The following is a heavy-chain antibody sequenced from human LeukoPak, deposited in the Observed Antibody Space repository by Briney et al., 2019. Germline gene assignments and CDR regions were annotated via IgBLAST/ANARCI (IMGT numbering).Heavy chain of an antibody. D-gene: IGHD5-12*01. CDR1: GFTFSSYW. CDR3: AKRAQYMVATDY. Sequence: PGGSLRLSCAASGFTFSSYWMHWVRQAPGKGLEWVSAIRGSGGSTYYADSVKGRFTISRDNSKNMLYLQMNSLRAEDTAVYYCAKRAQYMVATDYWGQGTLVTVSS. J-gene: IGHJ4*02. V-gene: IGHV3-23*01. CDR2: IRGSGGST.